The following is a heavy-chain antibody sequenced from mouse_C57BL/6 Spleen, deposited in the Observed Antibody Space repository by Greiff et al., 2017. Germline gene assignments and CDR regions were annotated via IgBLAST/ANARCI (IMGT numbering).Heavy chain of an antibody. CDR3: ARMGGYYDYAMDY. V-gene: IGHV2-2*01. D-gene: IGHD2-3*01. J-gene: IGHJ4*01. CDR1: GFSLTSYG. CDR2: IWSGGST. Sequence: QVQLKESGPGLVQPSQSLSITCTVSGFSLTSYGVHWVRQSPGKGLEWLGVIWSGGSTDYNAAFISRLSISKDNSKSQVFFKMNSLQADDTAIYYCARMGGYYDYAMDYWGQGTSVTVSS.